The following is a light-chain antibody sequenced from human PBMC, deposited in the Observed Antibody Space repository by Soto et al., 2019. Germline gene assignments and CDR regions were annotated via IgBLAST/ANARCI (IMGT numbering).Light chain of an antibody. CDR3: SSHTGTSWV. V-gene: IGLV2-14*03. CDR2: DVS. CDR1: SSDLDSYNY. J-gene: IGLJ3*02. Sequence: QSALTQPASVSGSPGQSITISCTGTSSDLDSYNYVSWYQQHPGNAPKLLIYDVSNRPSGVSNRFSGSKSGNTASLTISGLQEDDEADYYCSSHTGTSWVFGGGTQLTVL.